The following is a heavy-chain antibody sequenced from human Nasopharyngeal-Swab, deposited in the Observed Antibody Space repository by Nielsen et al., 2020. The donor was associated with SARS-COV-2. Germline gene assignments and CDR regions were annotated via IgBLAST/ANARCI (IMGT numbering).Heavy chain of an antibody. V-gene: IGHV3-7*03. CDR3: ARDYWWSLDD. D-gene: IGHD2-15*01. Sequence: GESLKISCAASGFTFSYYWMNWLRQAPGKGLEWVAIIKPYGSEKYYVDSVKGRFNISRDNAKNSLYLQMNSLRAEDTAVYYCARDYWWSLDDWGQGTMVTVSS. CDR2: IKPYGSEK. J-gene: IGHJ4*02. CDR1: GFTFSYYW.